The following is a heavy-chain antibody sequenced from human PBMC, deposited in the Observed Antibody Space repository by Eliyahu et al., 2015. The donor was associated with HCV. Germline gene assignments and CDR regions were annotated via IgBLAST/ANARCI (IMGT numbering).Heavy chain of an antibody. D-gene: IGHD6-6*01. Sequence: GEINHSGSTNYNPSLKSRVTISVDTSKNQFSLKLSSVTAADTAVYYCARGGSIAARLSYYYYGMDVWGQGTTVTVSS. CDR3: ARGGSIAARLSYYYYGMDV. CDR2: INHSGST. J-gene: IGHJ6*02. V-gene: IGHV4-34*01.